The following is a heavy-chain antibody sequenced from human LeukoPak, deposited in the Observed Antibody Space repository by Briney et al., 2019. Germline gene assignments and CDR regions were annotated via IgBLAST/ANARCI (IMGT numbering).Heavy chain of an antibody. D-gene: IGHD2-8*01. V-gene: IGHV3-7*01. J-gene: IGHJ4*01. CDR3: ADPGVGH. CDR2: IRQNGSEI. CDR1: GFTFSEYW. Sequence: GGSLRLSCAASGFTFSEYWMSWVRQAPGKGLEWVANIRQNGSEIAYADSVEGRFTISRDDAQKSLYLEMNRLRVEDTAVYYCADPGVGHWGQEPWSLSPQ.